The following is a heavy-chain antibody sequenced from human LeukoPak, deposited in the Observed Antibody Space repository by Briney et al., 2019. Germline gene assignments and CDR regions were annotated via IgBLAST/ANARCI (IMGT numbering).Heavy chain of an antibody. J-gene: IGHJ3*02. CDR2: VSGVSSST. Sequence: GGSLRLSCAASGFTFSGFAMSWVRQAPGKGLEWVSAVSGVSSSTYYADSVKGRFTISRDNSKNTLYLQMNSLRAEDTAVYYCARDKPDAFDIWGQGTMVTVSS. CDR1: GFTFSGFA. CDR3: ARDKPDAFDI. V-gene: IGHV3-23*01.